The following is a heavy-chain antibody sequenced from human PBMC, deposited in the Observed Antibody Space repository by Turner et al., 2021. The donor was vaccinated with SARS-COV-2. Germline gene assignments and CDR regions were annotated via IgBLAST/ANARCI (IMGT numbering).Heavy chain of an antibody. Sequence: EVLLVVSGGGLVQPGGSLLLSFAASGFTFSSYWMHWVRQAPGKGLVWVSRINSDGSSTSYADSVKGRFTISRDNAKNTLYLQMNSLRAEDTAVYYCVRESIVVVQAADYWGQGTLVTVSS. D-gene: IGHD2-2*01. J-gene: IGHJ4*02. V-gene: IGHV3-74*01. CDR3: VRESIVVVQAADY. CDR1: GFTFSSYW. CDR2: INSDGSST.